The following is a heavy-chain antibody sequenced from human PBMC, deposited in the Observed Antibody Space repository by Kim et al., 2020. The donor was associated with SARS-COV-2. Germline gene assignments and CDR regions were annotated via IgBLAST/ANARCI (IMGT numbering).Heavy chain of an antibody. CDR2: INTDGSTI. CDR1: GFTFSNYW. J-gene: IGHJ6*02. CDR3: ATTYRSGLDV. V-gene: IGHV3-74*01. Sequence: GGSLRLSCAASGFTFSNYWMHWVRQAPGKGLVWVSRINTDGSTISYADSVKGRFTISRDNAKNTLFLQMNSLRAEDTAVYYCATTYRSGLDVWGQGTTVT.